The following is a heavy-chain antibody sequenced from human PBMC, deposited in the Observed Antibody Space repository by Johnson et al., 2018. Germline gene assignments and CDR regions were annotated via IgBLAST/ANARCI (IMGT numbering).Heavy chain of an antibody. J-gene: IGHJ6*03. V-gene: IGHV4-61*02. Sequence: QVQLQESGPGLVKPSQTXSLTCTVSDGSISSGSYYWSWIRQPAGKGLEWIGRIYTSGSTYYTPSLKNRVTISVDTSTNQFSLRLSSVTAADTAMYYCARATRGFYYYYYMDVWGKGTTVTVSS. CDR3: ARATRGFYYYYYMDV. CDR1: DGSISSGSYY. CDR2: IYTSGST. D-gene: IGHD3-10*01.